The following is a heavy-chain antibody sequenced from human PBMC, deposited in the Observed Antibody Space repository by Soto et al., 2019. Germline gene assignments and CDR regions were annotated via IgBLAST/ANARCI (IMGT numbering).Heavy chain of an antibody. V-gene: IGHV3-30*03. J-gene: IGHJ5*02. CDR2: ISYDGSNK. Sequence: GGSLRLSCAASGFTFSSYGMHWVRQAPGKGLGWVAVISYDGSNKYYADSVRGRFTISRDNFRSTLYLQMNSLRVEDTVVYYCAREGVVIVKGWFDPWGQGTLVTVSS. CDR3: AREGVVIVKGWFDP. D-gene: IGHD3-22*01. CDR1: GFTFSSYG.